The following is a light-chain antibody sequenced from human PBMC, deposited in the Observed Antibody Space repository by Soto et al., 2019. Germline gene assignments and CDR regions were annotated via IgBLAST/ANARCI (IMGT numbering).Light chain of an antibody. CDR3: QQYYRYPLT. V-gene: IGKV1-8*01. CDR1: QGISSY. CDR2: DAS. J-gene: IGKJ4*01. Sequence: AIRMTQSXSSFSASPREXXXXXXXASQGISSYLAWCHQKXGKAARLLIYDASXLRSGVPSRFSGSGSATDFTLTISCLQSEDFATYYCQQYYRYPLTFGGGTKVDIK.